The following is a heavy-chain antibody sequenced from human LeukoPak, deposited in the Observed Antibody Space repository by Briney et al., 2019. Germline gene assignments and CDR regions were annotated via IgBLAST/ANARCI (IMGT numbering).Heavy chain of an antibody. D-gene: IGHD6-19*01. V-gene: IGHV3-74*01. CDR1: GFTFSSYE. J-gene: IGHJ5*02. CDR2: IKSDGSTT. Sequence: PGGSLRLSCAASGFTFSSYEMNWVRQAPGKGLVWVSRIKSDGSTTNYADSVKGRFTISRDNAKNTLYLQMNSLRAEDTAVYYCARELAVGGTWFDPWGQGTLVTVSS. CDR3: ARELAVGGTWFDP.